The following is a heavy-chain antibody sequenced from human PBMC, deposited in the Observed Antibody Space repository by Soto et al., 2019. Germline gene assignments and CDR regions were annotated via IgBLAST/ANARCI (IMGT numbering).Heavy chain of an antibody. CDR1: GGSISSYY. J-gene: IGHJ4*02. CDR3: ARVGGFGATTIDY. D-gene: IGHD3-10*01. CDR2: IYYSGST. V-gene: IGHV4-59*08. Sequence: ETLSLTCTVSGGSISSYYWSWIRQPPGKGLEWIGYIYYSGSTNYNPSLKSRVTISVDTSKNQFPLKLSSVTAADTAVYYCARVGGFGATTIDYWGQGTLVTVSS.